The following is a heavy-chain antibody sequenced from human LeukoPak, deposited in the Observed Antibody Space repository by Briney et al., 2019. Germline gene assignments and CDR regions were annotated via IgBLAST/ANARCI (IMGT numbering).Heavy chain of an antibody. D-gene: IGHD2-15*01. V-gene: IGHV5-51*01. J-gene: IGHJ6*02. CDR1: GYSFTNYW. CDR3: AGGPTVYGMDV. Sequence: GESLRISCKDSGYSFTNYWIGWVRQMPGKGLEWMGIIYPGDPHTRYSPSFQGQVTISADKSIGTAYLQWSSLKASDTAIYYCAGGPTVYGMDVWGQGTTVTVSS. CDR2: IYPGDPHT.